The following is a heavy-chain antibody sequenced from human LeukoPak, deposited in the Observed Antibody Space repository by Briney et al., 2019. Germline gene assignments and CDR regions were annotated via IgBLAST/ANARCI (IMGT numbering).Heavy chain of an antibody. CDR2: IIPSAGRT. V-gene: IGHV1-46*01. CDR3: AREYSGGNFDY. D-gene: IGHD2-15*01. Sequence: ASVNVSCKASGYTFTSYYIHWVRQAPGQGLEWMGIIIPSAGRTNYAQKFRGRVSMTTDMSTSTVYMELSSLRSEDTAVYYCAREYSGGNFDYWGQGTLVTVSS. J-gene: IGHJ4*01. CDR1: GYTFTSYY.